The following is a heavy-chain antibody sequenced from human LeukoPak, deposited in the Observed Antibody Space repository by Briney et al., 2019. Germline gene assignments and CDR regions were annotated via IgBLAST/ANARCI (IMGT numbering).Heavy chain of an antibody. J-gene: IGHJ4*02. CDR2: INHSGST. V-gene: IGHV4-34*01. CDR3: ARDFRGGYDFWSGYYTPYYFDY. D-gene: IGHD3-3*01. CDR1: GGSFSGYY. Sequence: SETLSLTCAVYGGSFSGYYWSWIRQPPGKGLEWIGEINHSGSTNYNPSLTSRVTISVDTSKNQFSLKLSSVTAADTAVYYCARDFRGGYDFWSGYYTPYYFDYWGQGILVTVSS.